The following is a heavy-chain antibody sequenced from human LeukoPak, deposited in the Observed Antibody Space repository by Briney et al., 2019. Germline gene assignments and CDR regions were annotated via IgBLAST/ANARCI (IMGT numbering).Heavy chain of an antibody. J-gene: IGHJ4*02. CDR1: GFTFSNYW. D-gene: IGHD5-18*01. CDR3: AGMNSYGSFDY. Sequence: GGSLGLSCAASGFTFSNYWMSWVRQAPGKGLEWVANIKQDGSEKYYVDSVKGRFTISRDNAKNSLYLQMNSLRAEDTAVYYCAGMNSYGSFDYWGQGTLVTVSS. CDR2: IKQDGSEK. V-gene: IGHV3-7*01.